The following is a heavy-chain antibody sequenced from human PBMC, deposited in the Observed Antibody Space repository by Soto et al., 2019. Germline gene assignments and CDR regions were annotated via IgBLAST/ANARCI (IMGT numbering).Heavy chain of an antibody. D-gene: IGHD6-6*01. CDR3: ARSRLYSSSSALDWFDP. Sequence: QVRLVESGGGVVQPGRSLRLSCAASGFIFSSDAMHWDRQAPGKGLEWVAVISYDGSNKYYADSVKGRFTISRDNSKNTLYLQMNSLRAEDTAVYYCARSRLYSSSSALDWFDPWGQGTLVTVSS. J-gene: IGHJ5*02. V-gene: IGHV3-30-3*01. CDR2: ISYDGSNK. CDR1: GFIFSSDA.